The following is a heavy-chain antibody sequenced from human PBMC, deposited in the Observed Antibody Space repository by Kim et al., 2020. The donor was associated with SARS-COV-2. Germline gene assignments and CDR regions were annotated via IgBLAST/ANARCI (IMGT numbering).Heavy chain of an antibody. D-gene: IGHD3-16*02. CDR3: ASGLSPYYFDY. Sequence: SETLSLTCTVSGGSISSGGYYWNWIRQHPGKGLEWIGYIYYSGSTYYNPSLKSRVTISVDTSKKQFSLKLSSVTAADTAVYYCASGLSPYYFDYWGQGTLVTVSS. CDR2: IYYSGST. CDR1: GGSISSGGYY. J-gene: IGHJ4*02. V-gene: IGHV4-31*03.